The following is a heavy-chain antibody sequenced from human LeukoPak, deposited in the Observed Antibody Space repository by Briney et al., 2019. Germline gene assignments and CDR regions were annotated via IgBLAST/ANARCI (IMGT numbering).Heavy chain of an antibody. CDR2: IYYSGST. D-gene: IGHD3-22*01. V-gene: IGHV4-31*03. Sequence: PSETLSPTCTVSGGSISSGGYYWSWIRQHPGKGLEWIGYIYYSGSTYYNPSLKSRVSISVDTSKNQFSLKLSSVTAADTAVYYCARAPGGDSSGGPESFDYWGQGTLVTVSS. CDR1: GGSISSGGYY. J-gene: IGHJ4*02. CDR3: ARAPGGDSSGGPESFDY.